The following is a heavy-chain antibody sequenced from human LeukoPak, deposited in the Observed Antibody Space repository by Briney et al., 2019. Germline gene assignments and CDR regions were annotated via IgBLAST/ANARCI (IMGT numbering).Heavy chain of an antibody. CDR1: GFTFSSYA. Sequence: GGSLRLSCAASGFTFSSYAMSWVRQAPGKGLEWVSAISGSGGSTYYADSVKGRFTISRDNSKNTLYLQMNSLRAEDTAVYYCARDSGTTGEVKLDPWGQGTLVTVSS. J-gene: IGHJ5*02. CDR3: ARDSGTTGEVKLDP. CDR2: ISGSGGST. D-gene: IGHD1-7*01. V-gene: IGHV3-23*01.